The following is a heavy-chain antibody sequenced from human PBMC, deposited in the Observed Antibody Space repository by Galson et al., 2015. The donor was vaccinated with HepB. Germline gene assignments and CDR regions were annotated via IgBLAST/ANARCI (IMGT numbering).Heavy chain of an antibody. CDR2: INPNSGNT. D-gene: IGHD2-15*01. J-gene: IGHJ4*02. CDR1: GYTFTSYD. CDR3: VRSLPRRVVGEPYYFDY. Sequence: SVKVSCKASGYTFTSYDINWVRQATGQGLEWMGWINPNSGNTGFAQKFRGRVTVTRYTSISAAYMELSSLSSEDTAMYYCVRSLPRRVVGEPYYFDYWGQGTLVTVSS. V-gene: IGHV1-8*01.